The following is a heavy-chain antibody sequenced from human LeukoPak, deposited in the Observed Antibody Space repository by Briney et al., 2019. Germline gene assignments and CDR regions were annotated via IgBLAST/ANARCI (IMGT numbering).Heavy chain of an antibody. Sequence: GGSLRLSCTAAGFNLGTYWMSWVRQPPEKGLEFVANIKYDDTVKNYVDSVKGRFTISRDNPSNSVYLQMDSLRPEDTALYYCARDPDSSAFDYWGQGAQVTVSS. J-gene: IGHJ4*02. V-gene: IGHV3-7*01. CDR1: GFNLGTYW. D-gene: IGHD2-15*01. CDR2: IKYDDTVK. CDR3: ARDPDSSAFDY.